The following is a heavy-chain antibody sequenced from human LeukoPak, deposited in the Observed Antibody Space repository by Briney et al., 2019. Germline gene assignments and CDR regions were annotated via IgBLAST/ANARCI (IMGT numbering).Heavy chain of an antibody. CDR3: ARGLRYSTGWYYFDY. CDR2: IYSGGST. Sequence: PGGSLRLSCAASGFTFSTYGMNWVRQAPGKGLEWVSVIYSGGSTYYADSVKGRFTISRDNSKNTLYLQMNSLRAEDTAVYYCARGLRYSTGWYYFDYWGQGTLVTVSS. CDR1: GFTFSTYG. J-gene: IGHJ4*02. D-gene: IGHD6-19*01. V-gene: IGHV3-53*01.